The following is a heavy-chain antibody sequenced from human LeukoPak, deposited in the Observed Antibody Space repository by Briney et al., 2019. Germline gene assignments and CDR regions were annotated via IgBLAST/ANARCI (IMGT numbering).Heavy chain of an antibody. J-gene: IGHJ4*02. V-gene: IGHV4-39*02. CDR3: ARGVYGGQDY. D-gene: IGHD2/OR15-2a*01. CDR2: ISHGATT. Sequence: SETLSLTCTVSGGSISSSSYYWAWIRQPPGKGLEWIGSISHGATTYYKPSLKSRLTISIDVSKNHFSLELTSVTATDTAVYYCARGVYGGQDYWGQGTLVTVSS. CDR1: GGSISSSSYY.